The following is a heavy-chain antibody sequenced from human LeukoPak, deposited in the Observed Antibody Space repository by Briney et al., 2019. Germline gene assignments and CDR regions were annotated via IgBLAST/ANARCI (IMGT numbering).Heavy chain of an antibody. Sequence: PSETLSLTCAVSNDFLSSSHWWAWVRQSPGKGLEWIGYIYYSGSTNYNPSLKSRVTISVDTSKNQFSLKLSSVTAADTAVYYCARVGIAAALRRSDAFDIWGQGTMVTVSS. CDR2: IYYSGST. CDR3: ARVGIAAALRRSDAFDI. V-gene: IGHV4-4*02. J-gene: IGHJ3*02. D-gene: IGHD6-13*01. CDR1: NDFLSSSHW.